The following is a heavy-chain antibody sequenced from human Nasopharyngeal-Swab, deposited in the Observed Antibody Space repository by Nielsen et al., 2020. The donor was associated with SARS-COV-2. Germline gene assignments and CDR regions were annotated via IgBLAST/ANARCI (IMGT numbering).Heavy chain of an antibody. Sequence: GSLRLSCTVSGDSISSYYWSWIRQPPGKGLEWIGYIYYSGSTNYNPSLKSRVTISVDTSKNQFSLKLSSVTAADTAVYYCARSGSYYYGMDVWGQGTTVTVSS. J-gene: IGHJ6*02. CDR1: GDSISSYY. V-gene: IGHV4-59*01. CDR3: ARSGSYYYGMDV. CDR2: IYYSGST.